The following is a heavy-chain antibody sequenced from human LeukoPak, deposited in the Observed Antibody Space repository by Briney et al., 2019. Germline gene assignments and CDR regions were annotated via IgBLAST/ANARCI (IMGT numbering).Heavy chain of an antibody. CDR3: ARGASTIHAFDI. V-gene: IGHV4-39*07. CDR1: GGSISSSSYY. Sequence: SETLSLTCTVSGGSISSSSYYWGWIRQPPGKGLEWIGSIYYSGSTYYNPSLKSRVTISVDTSKNQFSLKLSSVTAADTAVYYCARGASTIHAFDIWGQGTMVTVSS. CDR2: IYYSGST. J-gene: IGHJ3*02. D-gene: IGHD5-24*01.